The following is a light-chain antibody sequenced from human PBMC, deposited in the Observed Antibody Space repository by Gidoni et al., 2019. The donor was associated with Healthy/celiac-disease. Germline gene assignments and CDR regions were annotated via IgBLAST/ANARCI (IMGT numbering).Light chain of an antibody. V-gene: IGLV2-8*01. CDR2: EVS. CDR1: SSDVCGYNY. J-gene: IGLJ2*01. CDR3: SSYAGSNGMV. Sequence: SALTQPPSASGSPGQSVTISCTGTSSDVCGYNYVSWYHQHPGKAPKLMIYEVSKRPSGVPDRFSGSKSGNTASLTVSGLQAEDEADYYCSSYAGSNGMVFGGGTKLTVL.